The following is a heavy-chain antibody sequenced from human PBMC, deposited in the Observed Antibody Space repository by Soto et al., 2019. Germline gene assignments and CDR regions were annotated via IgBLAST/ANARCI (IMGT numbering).Heavy chain of an antibody. CDR2: ISGSGAKT. CDR3: AKEDIGGKWISPDCYGIDWFDP. J-gene: IGHJ5*02. CDR1: GFTFSNYA. V-gene: IGHV3-23*01. D-gene: IGHD2-21*02. Sequence: QLLESGGDLVQPGGSLSLSCAASGFTFSNYAMNWVRQAPGKGLEWVSSISGSGAKTYYADSVRGRFTISRDNSQKTLYLQLTSLRPEDTAIYYCAKEDIGGKWISPDCYGIDWFDPWGQGTLVTVSS.